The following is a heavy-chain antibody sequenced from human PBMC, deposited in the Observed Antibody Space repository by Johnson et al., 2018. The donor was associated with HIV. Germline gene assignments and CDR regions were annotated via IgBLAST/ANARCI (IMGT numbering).Heavy chain of an antibody. J-gene: IGHJ3*02. Sequence: QVQLMESGGGVVQPGRSLRLSCAASGFTFSSYAMHWVRQAPGKGLEWVAVMSYDGSHKCYLDSVKGRFTISRDNSKNTLYVQMNSLRAEDTAVYYCAKYCQWGSSTQGAFDIWGQGTMVTVSS. D-gene: IGHD6-6*01. CDR1: GFTFSSYA. CDR2: MSYDGSHK. V-gene: IGHV3-30*18. CDR3: AKYCQWGSSTQGAFDI.